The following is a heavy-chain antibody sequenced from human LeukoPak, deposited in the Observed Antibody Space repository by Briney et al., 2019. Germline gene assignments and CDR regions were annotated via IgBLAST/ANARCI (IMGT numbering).Heavy chain of an antibody. J-gene: IGHJ4*02. D-gene: IGHD3-16*02. CDR1: GGSISSSSYY. Sequence: SETLSLTCTVSGGSISSSSYYWGWIRQPPGKGLEWIGSIYYSGSTYYNPSLKSRVTISVDTSKNQFSLKLSSVTAADTAVYYCSYDYVWGSYRDDYWGQGTLVTVSS. CDR3: SYDYVWGSYRDDY. CDR2: IYYSGST. V-gene: IGHV4-39*07.